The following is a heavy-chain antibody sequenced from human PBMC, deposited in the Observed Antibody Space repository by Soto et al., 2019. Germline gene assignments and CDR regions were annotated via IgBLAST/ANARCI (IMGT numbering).Heavy chain of an antibody. Sequence: QVQLVESGGGVVQPGRSLRLSCAASGFTFSSYGMHWVRQAPGKGLEWVAVIWYDGSNKYYADSVKGRFTLSRDNSKNTLYLQMNSLRAEDTAVYYCARDLITYGLDSCDYWGQGTLVTVSS. CDR2: IWYDGSNK. CDR3: ARDLITYGLDSCDY. V-gene: IGHV3-33*01. CDR1: GFTFSSYG. J-gene: IGHJ4*02. D-gene: IGHD3-22*01.